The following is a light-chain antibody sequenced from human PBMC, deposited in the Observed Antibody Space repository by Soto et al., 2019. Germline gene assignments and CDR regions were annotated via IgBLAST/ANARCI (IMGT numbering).Light chain of an antibody. CDR1: QSISNN. CDR3: QQRDDWPIT. V-gene: IGKV3D-15*01. CDR2: GAS. Sequence: ETVMTQSPATLSVSPGERATLSCRASQSISNNLAWYQQKPGQAPRLLIFGASNRATGIPARFSGSGSGTDFTLTINSLEPDDFAVYYCQQRDDWPITFGHGTRWRL. J-gene: IGKJ5*01.